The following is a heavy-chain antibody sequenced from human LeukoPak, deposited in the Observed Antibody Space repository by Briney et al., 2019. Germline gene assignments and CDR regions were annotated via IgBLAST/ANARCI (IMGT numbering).Heavy chain of an antibody. CDR3: ATLLVVPAAKGPYFDY. D-gene: IGHD2-2*01. CDR1: GFTFSSYA. J-gene: IGHJ4*02. CDR2: ISGSDGST. V-gene: IGHV3-23*01. Sequence: PGGSLRLSCAASGFTFSSYAMSWVRQAPGKGLEWVSAISGSDGSTYYADSVKGRFTISRDNSKNTLYLQMNSLRAGDTAVYYCATLLVVPAAKGPYFDYWGQGTLVTVSS.